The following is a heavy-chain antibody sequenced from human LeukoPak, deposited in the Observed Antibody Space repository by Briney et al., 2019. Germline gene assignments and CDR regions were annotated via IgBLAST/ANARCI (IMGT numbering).Heavy chain of an antibody. CDR1: GFTFSNYW. D-gene: IGHD3-10*01. CDR2: VNGDGSAT. J-gene: IGHJ4*02. Sequence: GGSLRLSCAASGFTFSNYWMHWVRQAPGKGLVWVSRVNGDGSATNYADSVKGRFTISRDNAKNSLYLQMNSLRAEDTAVYYCARGRGSGSYYALTFDCWGQGTLVTVSS. CDR3: ARGRGSGSYYALTFDC. V-gene: IGHV3-74*01.